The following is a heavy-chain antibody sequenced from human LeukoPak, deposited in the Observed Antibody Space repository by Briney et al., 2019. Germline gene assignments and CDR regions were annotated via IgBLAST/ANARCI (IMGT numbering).Heavy chain of an antibody. J-gene: IGHJ6*03. Sequence: SVKVSCKASGGTFSSYAISWVRQAPGQGLEWMGGIIPIFGTANYAQKFQGRVTITADESTSTAYMELSSLRSEDTAVYYCAIVHYYYYYMDVWGKTDHGHRLL. CDR3: AIVHYYYYYMDV. CDR2: IIPIFGTA. CDR1: GGTFSSYA. V-gene: IGHV1-69*13.